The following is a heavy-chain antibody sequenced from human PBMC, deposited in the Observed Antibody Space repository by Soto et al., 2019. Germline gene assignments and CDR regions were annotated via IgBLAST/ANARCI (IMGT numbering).Heavy chain of an antibody. Sequence: EVQLVESGGGLVQPGGSLRLSCAASGFTFSSYAMHWVRQAPGKGLEYVSAISGNGGSTYYAYSVKGRFTISRDNSKNTLYLQMGSLIAEDMAVYYCARRGYGLYFDYWGQGTLVTVSS. V-gene: IGHV3-64*01. CDR2: ISGNGGST. CDR3: ARRGYGLYFDY. D-gene: IGHD3-10*01. CDR1: GFTFSSYA. J-gene: IGHJ4*02.